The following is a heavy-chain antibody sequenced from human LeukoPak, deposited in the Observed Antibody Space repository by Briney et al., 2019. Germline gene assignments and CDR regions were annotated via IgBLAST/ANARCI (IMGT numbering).Heavy chain of an antibody. CDR1: GGSFSGYY. V-gene: IGHV4-34*01. D-gene: IGHD2-15*01. CDR3: AREYCSGGSCYAHFDY. J-gene: IGHJ4*02. CDR2: INHSGST. Sequence: SETLSLTCAVYGGSFSGYYWSWIRQPPGKGLEWIGEINHSGSTNYNPSLKSRVTISVDTSKDQFSLKLSSVTAADTAVYYCAREYCSGGSCYAHFDYWGQGTLVTVSS.